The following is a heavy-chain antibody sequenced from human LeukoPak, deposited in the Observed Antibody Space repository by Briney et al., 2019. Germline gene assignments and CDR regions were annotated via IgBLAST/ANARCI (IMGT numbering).Heavy chain of an antibody. V-gene: IGHV4-34*01. CDR1: GGSFSGYY. CDR3: ARTRGYGSGSYFLGNYYYGMDV. D-gene: IGHD3-10*01. J-gene: IGHJ6*02. CDR2: INHSGST. Sequence: PSETLSLTCAVYGGSFSGYYWSWIRQPPGKGLEWIGEINHSGSTNYNPSLKSRVTISVDTSKNQFSLKLSSVTAADTAVYYCARTRGYGSGSYFLGNYYYGMDVWGQGTTVTVSS.